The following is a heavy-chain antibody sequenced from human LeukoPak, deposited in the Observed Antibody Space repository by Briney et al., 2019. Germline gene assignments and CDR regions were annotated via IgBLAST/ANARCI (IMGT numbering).Heavy chain of an antibody. J-gene: IGHJ4*02. D-gene: IGHD3-3*01. CDR2: IYPSGST. CDR3: ARDGGPASPFDY. V-gene: IGHV4-4*02. CDR1: GGSISSSNR. Sequence: PSGTLSLTCAVSGGSISSSNRWSWVRQPPGKGLEWIGEIYPSGSTNYNPSLKSRVTISVDKSKNQFSLKLSSVTAADTAVYYCARDGGPASPFDYWGQGTLVTVSS.